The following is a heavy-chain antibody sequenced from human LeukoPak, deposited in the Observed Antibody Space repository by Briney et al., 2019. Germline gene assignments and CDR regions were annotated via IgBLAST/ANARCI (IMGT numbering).Heavy chain of an antibody. J-gene: IGHJ4*02. CDR2: FDPEDGET. V-gene: IGHV1-24*01. CDR1: GYTLTELS. Sequence: ASVKVSCKVSGYTLTELSMHWVRQAPGKGLEWMGGFDPEDGETIYAQKFQGRVTMTEDTSTDTAYMELSSLRSEDTAVYYCARDYYSDTSGYYRPRYYFDYWGQGTLVTVSS. CDR3: ARDYYSDTSGYYRPRYYFDY. D-gene: IGHD3-22*01.